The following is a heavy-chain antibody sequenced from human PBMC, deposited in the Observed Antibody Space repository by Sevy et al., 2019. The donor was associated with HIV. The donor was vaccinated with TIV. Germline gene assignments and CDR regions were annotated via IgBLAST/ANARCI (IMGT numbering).Heavy chain of an antibody. Sequence: GGSLRLSCAASGFTFRSNGMHWVRQVPGKGPEGVAFIRYDGSDKYYADSVKGRFTISRDNSKNTLYLQMNSLRAEDTAVYYCAKDGYCSSTSCVNWFDPWGQGTLVTVSS. CDR3: AKDGYCSSTSCVNWFDP. V-gene: IGHV3-30*02. J-gene: IGHJ5*02. CDR2: IRYDGSDK. CDR1: GFTFRSNG. D-gene: IGHD2-2*01.